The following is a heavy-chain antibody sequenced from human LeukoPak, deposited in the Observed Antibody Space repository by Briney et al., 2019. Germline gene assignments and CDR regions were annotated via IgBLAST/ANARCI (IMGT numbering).Heavy chain of an antibody. CDR1: GGSISSYY. J-gene: IGHJ4*02. CDR2: IYYSGST. D-gene: IGHD3-10*01. Sequence: SEALSLTCTVSGGSISSYYWSWIRQPPGKGLEWIGYIYYSGSTNYNPSLKSRVTISVDTSKNQFSLKLSSVTAADTAVYYCASRSGYGSGGYFDYWGQGTLVTVSS. CDR3: ASRSGYGSGGYFDY. V-gene: IGHV4-59*01.